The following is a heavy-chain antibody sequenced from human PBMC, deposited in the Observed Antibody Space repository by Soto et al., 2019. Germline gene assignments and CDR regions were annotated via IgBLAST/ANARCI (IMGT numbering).Heavy chain of an antibody. J-gene: IGHJ6*02. D-gene: IGHD7-27*01. CDR1: GYTFTSYD. CDR3: ARAPKWGYYYYYGMDV. V-gene: IGHV1-8*01. CDR2: MNPNSGNT. Sequence: ASVKVSYKASGYTFTSYDINWVRQATGQGLEWMGWMNPNSGNTGYAQKFQGRVTMTRNTSISTAYMELSSLRSEDTAVYYCARAPKWGYYYYYGMDVWGQGTTVTVSS.